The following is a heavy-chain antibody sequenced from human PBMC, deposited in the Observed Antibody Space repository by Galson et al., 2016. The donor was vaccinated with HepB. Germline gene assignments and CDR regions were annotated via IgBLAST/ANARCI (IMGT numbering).Heavy chain of an antibody. CDR2: INHAGNS. J-gene: IGHJ4*02. CDR3: LTLTLRAVGNTFDY. V-gene: IGHV4-39*02. D-gene: IGHD4-23*01. Sequence: SETLSLTCTVSGGSISRNTYYWGWLRQSPGKGLEWIGNINHAGNSYYIGSLKSRVTMSMDPSRNLLSLRLGSVTAADTALYYCLTLTLRAVGNTFDYWGQGILVTVS. CDR1: GGSISRNTYY.